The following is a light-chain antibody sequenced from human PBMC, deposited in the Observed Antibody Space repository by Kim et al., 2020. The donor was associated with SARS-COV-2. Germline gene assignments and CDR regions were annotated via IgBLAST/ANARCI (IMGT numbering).Light chain of an antibody. J-gene: IGKJ1*01. CDR2: GAS. CDR3: QQYGSSLRT. V-gene: IGKV3-20*01. CDR1: QSVSNSF. Sequence: EIVLTQSPGTLSLSPGERATLSCRASQSVSNSFLAWYQQKPGQAPRLLIYGASSRATGIPDRCSGSGSGTDFTLSSSRLEPEDFAVYYCQQYGSSLRTFEQGTKV.